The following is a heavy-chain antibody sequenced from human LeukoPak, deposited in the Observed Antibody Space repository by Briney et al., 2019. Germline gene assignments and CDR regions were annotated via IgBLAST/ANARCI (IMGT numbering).Heavy chain of an antibody. D-gene: IGHD6-19*01. CDR3: ASRSIAVAGTNY. V-gene: IGHV4-31*03. CDR2: IYYSGST. Sequence: SETLSLTCTVSGGSISSGGYYWSWIRQRPGKGLEWIGYIYYSGSTYYNPSLKSRVTISVDTPKNQFSLKLSSVTAADTAVYYCASRSIAVAGTNYWGQGTLVTVSS. CDR1: GGSISSGGYY. J-gene: IGHJ4*02.